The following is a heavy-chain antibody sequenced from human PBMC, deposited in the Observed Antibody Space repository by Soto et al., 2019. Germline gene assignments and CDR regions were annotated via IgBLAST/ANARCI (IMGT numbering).Heavy chain of an antibody. CDR2: IKEDGSEK. J-gene: IGHJ4*02. V-gene: IGHV3-7*01. CDR3: SRDVVVGAKALNY. Sequence: PXGALRVSCSASGFTFSNYWMTWVRQAPGEGLEWVANIKEDGSEKHYVDSVKGRFTISRDNAKNSLYLQMNSLRVEDTAVYFCSRDVVVGAKALNYWGQGALVTVYS. D-gene: IGHD2-15*01. CDR1: GFTFSNYW.